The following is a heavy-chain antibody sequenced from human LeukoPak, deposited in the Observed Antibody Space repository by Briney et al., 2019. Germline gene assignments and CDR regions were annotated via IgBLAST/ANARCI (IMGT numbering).Heavy chain of an antibody. J-gene: IGHJ5*02. V-gene: IGHV1-18*01. CDR2: INVDNGKT. Sequence: ASVKVSCKAPGYTFTSYGITWVRQAPGQGLEWMGWINVDNGKTNYAQKFQGRVTMTTDTSTSTAHMELRSLRSDDTAVYYCARPYYYGLGTFATWFDPWGQGTLVTVSS. CDR1: GYTFTSYG. CDR3: ARPYYYGLGTFATWFDP. D-gene: IGHD3-10*01.